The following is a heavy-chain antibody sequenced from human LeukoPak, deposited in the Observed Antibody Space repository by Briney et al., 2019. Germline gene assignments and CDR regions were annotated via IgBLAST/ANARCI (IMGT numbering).Heavy chain of an antibody. Sequence: GGSLRLSCAASGFTFSGSAMSWVRQAPGKGLEWVSSISGSGGSTYYADSVKGRFTISRDNSKNTLYLQMNSLRAEDTAVYYCAKARSGSFDYWGQGTLVTVSS. V-gene: IGHV3-23*01. CDR1: GFTFSGSA. CDR3: AKARSGSFDY. J-gene: IGHJ4*02. CDR2: ISGSGGST. D-gene: IGHD1-26*01.